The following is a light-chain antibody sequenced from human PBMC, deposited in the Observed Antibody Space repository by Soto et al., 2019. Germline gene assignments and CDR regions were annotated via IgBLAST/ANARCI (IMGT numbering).Light chain of an antibody. CDR3: QQYNSSPWT. CDR2: KAS. CDR1: QSISSW. V-gene: IGKV1-5*03. Sequence: DLQMTQSPSTLSASVGDRVTITCRASQSISSWLAWYQQKPGKAPKLLIYKASSLESGVPSRFSGSGSGTEFTLNISSLQPDDFATYYCQQYNSSPWTFGQGTKVEIK. J-gene: IGKJ1*01.